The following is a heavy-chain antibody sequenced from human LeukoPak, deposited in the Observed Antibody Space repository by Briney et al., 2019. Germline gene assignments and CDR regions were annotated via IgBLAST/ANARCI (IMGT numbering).Heavy chain of an antibody. V-gene: IGHV3-23*01. CDR2: ISPRGDIT. J-gene: IGHJ1*01. D-gene: IGHD3-16*01. Sequence: SGGSLRLSCAASGFSFRSHGMNWVRQAPGKGLEWVSGISPRGDITYYKDSVRGRFTISRDNFKNTVSLQLNSLRAEDTAMHYCAKDDDWGRFNHWGQGTLVTVSS. CDR1: GFSFRSHG. CDR3: AKDDDWGRFNH.